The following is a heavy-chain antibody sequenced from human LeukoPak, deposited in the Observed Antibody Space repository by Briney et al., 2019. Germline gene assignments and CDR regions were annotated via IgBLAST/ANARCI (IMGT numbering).Heavy chain of an antibody. CDR3: ARSCIAARPYYHYMDV. CDR2: ISSSSSYI. V-gene: IGHV3-21*01. CDR1: GFTFSSYS. D-gene: IGHD6-6*01. J-gene: IGHJ6*03. Sequence: PGGSLRLSCAASGFTFSSYSMNWVRQAPGKGLEWVSSISSSSSYIYYADSVKGRFTISRDNATNSLYLQMNSLRAEDTAVYYCARSCIAARPYYHYMDVWGKGTTVTVSS.